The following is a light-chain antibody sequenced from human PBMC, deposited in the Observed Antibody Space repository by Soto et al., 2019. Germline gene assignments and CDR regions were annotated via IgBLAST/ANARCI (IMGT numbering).Light chain of an antibody. J-gene: IGKJ1*01. CDR3: EQYGHSPRT. Sequence: EVLLTQSPGTLSLSPGKRASLSCRASQSVSNSFLALYQQKAGQAPGLLIYAASARAIGIPDRFSGSGSGTDFTLTISRLEPEDFAVYYCEQYGHSPRTFGQGTKVDI. V-gene: IGKV3-20*01. CDR1: QSVSNSF. CDR2: AAS.